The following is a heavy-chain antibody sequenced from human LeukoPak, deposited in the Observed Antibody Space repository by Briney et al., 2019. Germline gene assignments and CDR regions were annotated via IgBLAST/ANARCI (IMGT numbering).Heavy chain of an antibody. CDR1: GYTFTSYD. Sequence: GASVKVSCKASGYTFTSYDINWVRQATGQGLEWMGWMNPNSGNTGYAQKFQGRVTMTRYTSISTAYMELSSLRSEDTAVYYCARTRGRYSGSYLGYWGQGTLVTVSS. J-gene: IGHJ4*02. CDR2: MNPNSGNT. V-gene: IGHV1-8*01. CDR3: ARTRGRYSGSYLGY. D-gene: IGHD1-26*01.